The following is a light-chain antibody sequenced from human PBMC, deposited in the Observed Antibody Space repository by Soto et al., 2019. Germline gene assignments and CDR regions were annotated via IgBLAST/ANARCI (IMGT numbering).Light chain of an antibody. J-gene: IGLJ3*02. CDR3: LLYYGGAQLV. V-gene: IGLV7-43*01. Sequence: QTVVTQEPSLTVSPGGTVTLTCASSTGAVTSGKYPSWFQQKPGQTPRTLIYTTNSRHSWTPARFSGSLLGGKAALTLSGVQPEDEAEYYCLLYYGGAQLVFGGGTKLTVL. CDR1: TGAVTSGKY. CDR2: TTN.